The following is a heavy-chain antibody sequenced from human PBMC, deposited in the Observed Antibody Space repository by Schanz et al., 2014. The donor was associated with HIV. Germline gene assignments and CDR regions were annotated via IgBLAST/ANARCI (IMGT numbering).Heavy chain of an antibody. CDR1: GFTSSLYA. D-gene: IGHD6-19*01. CDR3: ARSPDWAGTDAFDI. CDR2: ISYDGSNE. J-gene: IGHJ3*02. V-gene: IGHV3-33*05. Sequence: QVRLVESGGGVVQPGRALRLSCAASGFTSSLYAFHWVRQAPGKGLECAAVISYDGSNEYYADSVKGRFTISRDNPKNTLYLQMNSLRAEDTAIYYCARSPDWAGTDAFDIWGQGTMVTVSS.